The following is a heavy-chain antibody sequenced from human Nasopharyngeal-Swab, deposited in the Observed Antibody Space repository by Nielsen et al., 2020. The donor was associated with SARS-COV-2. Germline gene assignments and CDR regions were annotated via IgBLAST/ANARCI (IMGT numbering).Heavy chain of an antibody. CDR1: GFTFSSYA. CDR3: ARDSSGYYYPDY. J-gene: IGHJ4*02. D-gene: IGHD3-22*01. V-gene: IGHV3-30*04. Sequence: GESLKISCAASGFTFSSYALHWVRPAPGKGLEWVAVISYDGSNKYYADSVKGRFTISRDNSKNTLYLQLNSLRAEDTAVYYCARDSSGYYYPDYWGQGTLVTVSS. CDR2: ISYDGSNK.